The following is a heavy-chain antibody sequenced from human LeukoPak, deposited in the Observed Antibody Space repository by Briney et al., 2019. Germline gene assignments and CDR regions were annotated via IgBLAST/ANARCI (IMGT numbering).Heavy chain of an antibody. D-gene: IGHD3-10*01. CDR1: GFTFSSYG. V-gene: IGHV3-30*18. CDR3: AKAVYRITMVRGVIDY. J-gene: IGHJ4*02. CDR2: ISYDGSNK. Sequence: QSGGSLRLSCAASGFTFSSYGMHWVRQAPGKGLEWVAVISYDGSNKYYADSVKGRFTISRDNSKNTLYLQMNSLRAEDTAVYYCAKAVYRITMVRGVIDYWGQGTLVTVSS.